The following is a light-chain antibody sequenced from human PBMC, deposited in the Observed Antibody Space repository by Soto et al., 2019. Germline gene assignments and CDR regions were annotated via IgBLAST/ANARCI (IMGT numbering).Light chain of an antibody. CDR2: EVN. V-gene: IGLV2-8*01. Sequence: QSVLTQPPSASGSPGQSVTISCTGTSSDVGGYNYVSWYQQHPGKAPKLMIYEVNKRPSGVPDRFSGSKSGNTASLTVSGLQAEDEDYYYCCSYAGSSNVFGTGTKVTVL. CDR1: SSDVGGYNY. CDR3: CSYAGSSNV. J-gene: IGLJ1*01.